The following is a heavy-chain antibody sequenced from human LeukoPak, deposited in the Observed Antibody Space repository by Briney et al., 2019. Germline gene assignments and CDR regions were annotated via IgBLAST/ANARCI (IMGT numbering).Heavy chain of an antibody. D-gene: IGHD1-1*01. CDR3: TRVGRSLHWNPDH. V-gene: IGHV4-59*01. CDR1: GVSMSNYY. Sequence: PSETLSLTCTVSGVSMSNYYWSWIRQPPGKGLEWIGCISDSGKTNYDPSLRSRVTISVDTSKNQFSLKLSSVTAADTAVYYCTRVGRSLHWNPDHWGQGTLVTVSS. CDR2: ISDSGKT. J-gene: IGHJ4*02.